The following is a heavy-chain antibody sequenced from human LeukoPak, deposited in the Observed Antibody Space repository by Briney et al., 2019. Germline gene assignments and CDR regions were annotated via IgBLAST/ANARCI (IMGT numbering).Heavy chain of an antibody. Sequence: GASVKVSCKTSGYTFSAFYMHWVRQAPGQGPEWMGWINPDSGGSEYGQKFQGRVTFTSDTSSATIYMEVRSLKSDGTAVYYCARDMTGGIWARATSFDHWGQGTLVTVSS. CDR3: ARDMTGGIWARATSFDH. J-gene: IGHJ4*02. CDR2: INPDSGGS. CDR1: GYTFSAFY. V-gene: IGHV1-2*02. D-gene: IGHD1-14*01.